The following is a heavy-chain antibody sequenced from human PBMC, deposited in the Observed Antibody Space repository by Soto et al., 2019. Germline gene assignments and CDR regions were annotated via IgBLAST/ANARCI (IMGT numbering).Heavy chain of an antibody. CDR1: TIRVYKHA. V-gene: IGHV3-23*01. Sequence: AGSRRLWSGAYTIRVYKHAMAWFRQTPGKGLEWVSAISGNGIATYYADSVKGRFTISRDNSKNTLYLQMNILRADDTAVYYCARDAISMIRGSNTWVDGRGHGSLVSVCS. J-gene: IGHJ5*01. CDR3: ARDAISMIRGSNTWVDG. CDR2: ISGNGIAT. D-gene: IGHD3-10*01.